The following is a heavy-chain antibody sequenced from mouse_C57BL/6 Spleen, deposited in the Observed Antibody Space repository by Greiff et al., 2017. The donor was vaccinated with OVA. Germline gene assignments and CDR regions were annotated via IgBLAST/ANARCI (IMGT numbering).Heavy chain of an antibody. Sequence: DVQLQESGPELVKPGASVKISCKASGYSFTGYYMNWVKQSPEKSLEWIGEINPSTGGTTYNQKFKAKATLTVDKSSSTAYMQLKSLTSEDSAVYYCARSGEGPDYWGQGTTLTVSS. V-gene: IGHV1-42*01. CDR2: INPSTGGT. CDR1: GYSFTGYY. J-gene: IGHJ2*01. CDR3: ARSGEGPDY. D-gene: IGHD3-1*01.